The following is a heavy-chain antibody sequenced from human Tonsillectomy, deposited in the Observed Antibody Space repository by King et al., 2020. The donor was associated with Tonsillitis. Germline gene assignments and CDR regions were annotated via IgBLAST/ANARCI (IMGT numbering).Heavy chain of an antibody. J-gene: IGHJ3*02. CDR3: AKDMSKTAAPDGFDM. D-gene: IGHD6-25*01. CDR2: LSGGGGST. CDR1: GFTFSNYV. V-gene: IGHV3-23*04. Sequence: VQLVESGGGLVQPGGSLRLSCAASGFTFSNYVMNWVRQAPEKGLEWVSALSGGGGSTYYADSVKGRFTISRDNSKNTLYLQMETLRAEDAPVYFCAKDMSKTAAPDGFDMWGQGTMVPVSS.